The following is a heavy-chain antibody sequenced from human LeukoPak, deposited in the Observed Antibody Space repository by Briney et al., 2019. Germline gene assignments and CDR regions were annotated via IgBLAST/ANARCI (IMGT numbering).Heavy chain of an antibody. CDR1: GFSFSNYA. J-gene: IGHJ3*02. D-gene: IGHD6-19*01. CDR3: ARAGWYSPYRAFDI. CDR2: IKQDGSEK. Sequence: GGSLRLSCAASGFSFSNYAMSWVRQAPGKGLEWVANIKQDGSEKYYVDSVKGRFTISRDNAKNSLYLQMNSLRAEDTAVYYCARAGWYSPYRAFDIWGQGTMVTVPS. V-gene: IGHV3-7*04.